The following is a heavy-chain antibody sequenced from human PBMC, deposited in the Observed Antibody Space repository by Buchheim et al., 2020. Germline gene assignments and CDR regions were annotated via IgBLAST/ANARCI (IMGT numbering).Heavy chain of an antibody. V-gene: IGHV3-23*01. CDR2: ICGSGGSP. J-gene: IGHJ4*02. CDR1: GFTFSSYA. Sequence: EVQLLESGGGLVQPGGSLRLSCAASGFTFSSYAMSWVRQAPGKGLEWVSAICGSGGSPYYADSVKGRFTISSDNSKKPLYLQMNSLRAEDTAVYYCVKGVLLSPYYFDYWGQGTL. D-gene: IGHD2/OR15-2a*01. CDR3: VKGVLLSPYYFDY.